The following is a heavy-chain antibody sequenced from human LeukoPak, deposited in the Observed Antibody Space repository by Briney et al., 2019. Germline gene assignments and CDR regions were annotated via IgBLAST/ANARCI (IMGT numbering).Heavy chain of an antibody. CDR3: ARGHEALGY. CDR2: IWYDGSNK. V-gene: IGHV3-33*01. CDR1: GFTFSTYG. J-gene: IGHJ4*02. D-gene: IGHD3-10*01. Sequence: GRSLRLSCAASGFTFSTYGMHWVRQAPGKGLEWVAVIWYDGSNKYYADSVKGRFTISRDNSKNTLYLQMNSLRAEDTAIYYCARGHEALGYWGQGTLVTVSS.